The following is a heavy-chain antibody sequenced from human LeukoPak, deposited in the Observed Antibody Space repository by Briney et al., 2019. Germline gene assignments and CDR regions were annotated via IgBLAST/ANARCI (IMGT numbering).Heavy chain of an antibody. V-gene: IGHV3-30*02. Sequence: GGSLRLSCAASGFTFSSYGMHWVRQAPGKGLEWVAFIRYDGSNKYYADSVKGRFTISRDNSKNTLYLQMNSLRAEDTAVYYCARVRGYSYGGADWYFDLWGRGTLVTVSS. CDR2: IRYDGSNK. CDR1: GFTFSSYG. CDR3: ARVRGYSYGGADWYFDL. D-gene: IGHD5-18*01. J-gene: IGHJ2*01.